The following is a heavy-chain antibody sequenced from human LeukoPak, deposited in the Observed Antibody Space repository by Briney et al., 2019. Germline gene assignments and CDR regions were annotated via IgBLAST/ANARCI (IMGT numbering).Heavy chain of an antibody. V-gene: IGHV3-48*03. CDR1: GFTFSTFA. D-gene: IGHD3-16*01. J-gene: IGHJ4*02. CDR2: ISSSGFTT. Sequence: GGSLRLSCAASGFTFSTFAMHWVRLSPEKGLEWVSYISSSGFTTYYADSVKGRFTISRDNAKNSLYLQMNSLRAEDTAVYYCVRDRGSSLYRASFDYWGQGTLVTVSS. CDR3: VRDRGSSLYRASFDY.